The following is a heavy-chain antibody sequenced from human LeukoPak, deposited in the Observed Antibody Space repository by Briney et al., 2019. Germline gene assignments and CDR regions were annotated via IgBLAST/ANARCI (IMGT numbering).Heavy chain of an antibody. Sequence: ETLSLTCAVYGGSFSGYYWNWVRQAPGKGLEWVANINQDGSETYYVDSVKGRFTISRDNSKNTLYLQMNSLRPEDTAVYYCANVGLTVTTILDYFDYWGQGTLVTDSS. CDR3: ANVGLTVTTILDYFDY. J-gene: IGHJ4*02. CDR2: INQDGSET. D-gene: IGHD4-11*01. V-gene: IGHV3-7*01. CDR1: GGSFSGYY.